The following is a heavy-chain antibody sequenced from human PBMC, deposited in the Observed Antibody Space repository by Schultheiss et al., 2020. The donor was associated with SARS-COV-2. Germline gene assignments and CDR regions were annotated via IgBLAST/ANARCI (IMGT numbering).Heavy chain of an antibody. CDR1: GYSISSSNW. D-gene: IGHD2-15*01. J-gene: IGHJ3*02. V-gene: IGHV4-28*01. CDR2: IYYSGGT. Sequence: SQTLSLTCAVSGYSISSSNWWGWIRQPPGKGLEWIGYIYYSGGTYYNPSLKSRVTMSVATSKNQFSLKLSSVTAVDTAVYYCARTGTSGGTSYDAFDIWGQGTLVTVSS. CDR3: ARTGTSGGTSYDAFDI.